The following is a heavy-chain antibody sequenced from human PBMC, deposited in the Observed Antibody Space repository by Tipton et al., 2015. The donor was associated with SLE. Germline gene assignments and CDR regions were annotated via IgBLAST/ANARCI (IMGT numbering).Heavy chain of an antibody. CDR1: GGSISSYY. D-gene: IGHD6-19*01. Sequence: LRLSCTVSGGSISSYYWSWIRQPPGKGLEWIGYIYYSGSTNYSPSFKGRVTISVDTSKNQFSLKLSSVTAADTAVYYCAREEYSSGWTEVHWFDPWGQGTLVTVSS. CDR3: AREEYSSGWTEVHWFDP. V-gene: IGHV4-59*01. J-gene: IGHJ5*02. CDR2: IYYSGST.